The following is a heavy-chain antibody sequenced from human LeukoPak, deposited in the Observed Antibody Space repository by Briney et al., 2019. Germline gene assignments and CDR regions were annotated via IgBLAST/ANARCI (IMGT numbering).Heavy chain of an antibody. J-gene: IGHJ4*02. D-gene: IGHD5-18*01. V-gene: IGHV1-2*02. CDR1: GYTFTGYY. CDR3: ARESVDTAMAHPYYFDY. Sequence: ASVKVSCKASGYTFTGYYMHWVRQAPGPGLECMGWINPNSGGTNYAQKFQGRVTMTRDTSISTAYMELSRLRSDDTAVYYCARESVDTAMAHPYYFDYWGQGTLVTVSS. CDR2: INPNSGGT.